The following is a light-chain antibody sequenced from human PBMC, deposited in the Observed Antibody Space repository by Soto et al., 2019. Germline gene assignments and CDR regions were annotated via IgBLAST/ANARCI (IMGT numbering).Light chain of an antibody. V-gene: IGKV3-11*01. CDR3: HQRKSWPRT. CDR1: QSVSSY. Sequence: EFVLTQSPATLSLSPGERATLSCRASQSVSSYLAWYQQKPGQAPRLLVYDTSNRATGIPARFSGSGSGTDFTLTISRLEPEDFAVYYCHQRKSWPRTFGQGTKVDI. CDR2: DTS. J-gene: IGKJ1*01.